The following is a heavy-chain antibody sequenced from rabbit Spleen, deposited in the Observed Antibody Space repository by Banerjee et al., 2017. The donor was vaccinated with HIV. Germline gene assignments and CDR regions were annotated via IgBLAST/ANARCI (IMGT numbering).Heavy chain of an antibody. D-gene: IGHD4-1*01. J-gene: IGHJ4*01. CDR3: ARDLDGVIGWNFGW. Sequence: QSLEESGGDLVKPGASLTLTCTASGFSFSDSFYMCWVRQAPGKGLEWIGCIYGGSGDYIYYASWAEGRFTFSRTSSTTVTLQMTSLTAADTATYFCARDLDGVIGWNFGWWGQGTLVTVS. CDR2: IYGGSGDYI. CDR1: GFSFSDSFY. V-gene: IGHV1S40*01.